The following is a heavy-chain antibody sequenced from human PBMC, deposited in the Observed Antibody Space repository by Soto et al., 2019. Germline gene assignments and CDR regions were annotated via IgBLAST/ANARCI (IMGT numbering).Heavy chain of an antibody. D-gene: IGHD3-10*01. CDR1: GGSISSGGYY. CDR3: ARDRSGVIPDY. CDR2: IYYSGST. J-gene: IGHJ4*02. V-gene: IGHV4-31*03. Sequence: SETLSLTCTVSGGSISSGGYYWSWIRQHPGKGLEWIGYIYYSGSTYYNPSLKSRVTISVDTSKNQFSLKLSSVTAADTAVYYCARDRSGVIPDYWGQGTLVTVS.